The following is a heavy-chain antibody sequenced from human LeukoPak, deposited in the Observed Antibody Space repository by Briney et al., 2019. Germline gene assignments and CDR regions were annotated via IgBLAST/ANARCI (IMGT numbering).Heavy chain of an antibody. V-gene: IGHV3-11*05. D-gene: IGHD2-2*02. Sequence: GGSLRLSCAASGFTFSDYYMSWIRQAPGKGLEWVSYISTTSSYTDYADSVKGRFTISRDNAKNLLYLQMNSLRPDDTAVYYCARDWYCSSSICYTDRNWFDPWG. CDR3: ARDWYCSSSICYTDRNWFDP. CDR2: ISTTSSYT. J-gene: IGHJ5*02. CDR1: GFTFSDYY.